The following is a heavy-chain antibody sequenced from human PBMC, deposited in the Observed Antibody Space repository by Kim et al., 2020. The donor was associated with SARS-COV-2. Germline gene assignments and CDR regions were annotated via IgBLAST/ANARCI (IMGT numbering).Heavy chain of an antibody. J-gene: IGHJ6*02. CDR2: ISGSGGST. CDR1: GFTFSSYA. Sequence: GGSLRLSCAASGFTFSSYAMSWVRQAPGKGLEWVSAISGSGGSTYYADSVKGRFTISRDNSKNTLYLQMNSLRAEDTAVYYCAKDPGDTAMVTPSYYYYGMDVWGQGTTVTVSS. D-gene: IGHD5-18*01. CDR3: AKDPGDTAMVTPSYYYYGMDV. V-gene: IGHV3-23*01.